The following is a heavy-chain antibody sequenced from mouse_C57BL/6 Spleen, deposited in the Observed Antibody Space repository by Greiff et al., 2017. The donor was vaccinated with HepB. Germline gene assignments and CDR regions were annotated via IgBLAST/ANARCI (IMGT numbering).Heavy chain of an antibody. V-gene: IGHV2-6*01. CDR2: IWGVGST. CDR3: ATLHYYGSSHYAMDY. J-gene: IGHJ4*01. D-gene: IGHD1-1*01. Sequence: QVQLKESGPGLVAPSQSLSITCTVSGFSLTSDGVDWVRQSPGKGLEWLGVIWGVGSTNYNSALKSRLSISKDNSKSQVFLKMNSLQTDDTAMYYCATLHYYGSSHYAMDYWGQGTSVTVSS. CDR1: GFSLTSDG.